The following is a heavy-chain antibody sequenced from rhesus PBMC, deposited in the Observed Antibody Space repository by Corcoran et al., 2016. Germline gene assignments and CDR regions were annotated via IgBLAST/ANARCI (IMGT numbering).Heavy chain of an antibody. V-gene: IGHV4-73*01. J-gene: IGHJ6*01. CDR3: ARYGVMYGLDS. Sequence: QVKLQQWGEGLVKPSETLSLTCAVYGGSISGSYYWSWIRQAPGKGLEWIGYIFGGSGSSSYNPSLKSRVTISADTSKNQFSLKVRSVTAADTALYYCARYGVMYGLDSWGQGVVVTVSS. CDR1: GGSISGSYY. D-gene: IGHD3-16*01. CDR2: IFGGSGSS.